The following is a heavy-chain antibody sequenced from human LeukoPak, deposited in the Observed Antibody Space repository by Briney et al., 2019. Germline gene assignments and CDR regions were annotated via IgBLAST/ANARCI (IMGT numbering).Heavy chain of an antibody. Sequence: GGSLRLSCTASGFTFSSYGMNWVRQAPGKGLEWVSGITGRGEHMFYAGSVKGRFTISRDNSKNTLYLQMNSLRAEDTAVYYCASGNWNSGYDAFDIWGQGTMVTVSS. CDR2: ITGRGEHM. V-gene: IGHV3-23*01. CDR3: ASGNWNSGYDAFDI. J-gene: IGHJ3*02. CDR1: GFTFSSYG. D-gene: IGHD1-7*01.